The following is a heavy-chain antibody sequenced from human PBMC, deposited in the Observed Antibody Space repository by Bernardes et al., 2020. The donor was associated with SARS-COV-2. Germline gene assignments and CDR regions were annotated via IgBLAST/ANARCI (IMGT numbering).Heavy chain of an antibody. J-gene: IGHJ6*02. CDR2: ISCSGSTI. V-gene: IGHV3-48*03. Sequence: GGSLRLSCAGSGFIFSTAEVNWVRQAPGKGLAWVSYISCSGSTIYYADSVKGRFTISRDNAKNSLYLQMNSLRAEDTAIYYCAMRDWLHSYYYYGLDVWGQGTTVTVSS. CDR1: GFIFSTAE. D-gene: IGHD3-9*01. CDR3: AMRDWLHSYYYYGLDV.